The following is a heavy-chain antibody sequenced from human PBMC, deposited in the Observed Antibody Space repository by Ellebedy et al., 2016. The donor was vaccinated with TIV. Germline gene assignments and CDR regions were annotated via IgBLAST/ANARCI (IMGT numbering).Heavy chain of an antibody. CDR2: INQDGTEE. V-gene: IGHV3-7*03. J-gene: IGHJ1*01. D-gene: IGHD5-12*01. CDR1: GFTFSNYF. CDR3: VRQARYSARLAD. Sequence: GESLKISCVASGFTFSNYFMSSVRQSPGKGLEWVANINQDGTEENYLDSVKGRLTISRDNAKYSLFLQMNNFRVEDTAVYYCVRQARYSARLADWGQGTLVSVSS.